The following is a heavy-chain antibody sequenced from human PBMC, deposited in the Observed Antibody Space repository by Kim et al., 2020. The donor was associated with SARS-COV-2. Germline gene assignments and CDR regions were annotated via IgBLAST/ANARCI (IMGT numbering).Heavy chain of an antibody. V-gene: IGHV3-7*01. J-gene: IGHJ6*02. CDR2: IKQDGSQK. CDR1: GFTFSGYW. Sequence: GGSLRLSCAASGFTFSGYWMTWVRQAPGKGLEWVANIKQDGSQKTHVDSVKGRFTISRDNAKNSLYLQMNSLRAEDTAVYYCARAGYRYDGLDVWGQGTT. D-gene: IGHD5-18*01. CDR3: ARAGYRYDGLDV.